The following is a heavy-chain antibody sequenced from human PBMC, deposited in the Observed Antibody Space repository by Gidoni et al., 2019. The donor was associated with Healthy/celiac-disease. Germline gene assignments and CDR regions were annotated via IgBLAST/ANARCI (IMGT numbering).Heavy chain of an antibody. CDR2: IWYDGSNK. V-gene: IGHV3-33*01. Sequence: SCAASGFTFSSYVMHWVRQAPGKGLEWVAVIWYDGSNKYYADSVKGRFTIYRDNSKNTLYLQMNSLRDEDTAVYYCARDKALGWLGRYYFDYWGQGTLVTVSS. D-gene: IGHD3-22*01. CDR3: ARDKALGWLGRYYFDY. CDR1: GFTFSSYV. J-gene: IGHJ4*02.